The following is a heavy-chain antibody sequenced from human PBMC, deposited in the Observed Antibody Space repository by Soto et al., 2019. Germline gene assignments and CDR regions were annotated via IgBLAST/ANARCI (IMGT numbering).Heavy chain of an antibody. CDR1: GYTFTSYG. CDR2: ISAYNGNT. Sequence: GASVKVSCKASGYTFTSYGISWVRQAPGQGLEWLGWISAYNGNTNYAQKLQGRVTMTTDTSTSTAYMELRSLRSDDTAVYYCARELTTFGDPERPNSHDFDPWGQGTLVTVSS. V-gene: IGHV1-18*01. CDR3: ARELTTFGDPERPNSHDFDP. J-gene: IGHJ5*02. D-gene: IGHD3-10*02.